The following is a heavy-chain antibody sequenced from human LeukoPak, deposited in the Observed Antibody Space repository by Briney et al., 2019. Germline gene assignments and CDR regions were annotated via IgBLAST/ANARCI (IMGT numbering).Heavy chain of an antibody. D-gene: IGHD3-10*01. V-gene: IGHV1-8*01. Sequence: GASVKVSCKASGYTFTSYDINWVRQATGQRLEWMGWMNPNSGNTGYAQKFQGRVTMTRNTSISTAYMELSSLRSEDTAVYYCARGYGSGRSKQGFDYWGQGTLVTVSS. CDR3: ARGYGSGRSKQGFDY. J-gene: IGHJ4*02. CDR2: MNPNSGNT. CDR1: GYTFTSYD.